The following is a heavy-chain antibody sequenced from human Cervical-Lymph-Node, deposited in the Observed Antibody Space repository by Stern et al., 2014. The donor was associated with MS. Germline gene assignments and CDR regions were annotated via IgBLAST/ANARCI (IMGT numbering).Heavy chain of an antibody. CDR3: ARGRQLAPNYNFYYGLDV. Sequence: QLQLQESGPGLVKTSGTLSLTCAVSGVLSIGNNWWAWVRQSPGEGLEWXGEIYLSGVNNYNPSLKSRANISVDKSKKQFYLNLSSVTAADTAIYFCARGRQLAPNYNFYYGLDVWGQGTTVTVSS. CDR1: GVLSIGNNW. J-gene: IGHJ6*02. D-gene: IGHD6-19*01. V-gene: IGHV4-4*02. CDR2: IYLSGVN.